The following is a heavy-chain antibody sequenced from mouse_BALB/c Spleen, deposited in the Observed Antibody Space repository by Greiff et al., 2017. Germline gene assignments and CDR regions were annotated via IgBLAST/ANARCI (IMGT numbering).Heavy chain of an antibody. J-gene: IGHJ3*01. D-gene: IGHD4-1*01. V-gene: IGHV5-12-2*01. CDR3: ARHSTGTAWCAY. CDR2: ISNGGGST. Sequence: DVKLVESGGGLVQPGGSLKLSCAASGFTFSSYTMSWVRQTPEKRLEWVAYISNGGGSTYYPDTVKGRFTISRDNAKNTLYLQMSSLKSEDTAMYYCARHSTGTAWCAYWGQGTLVTVSA. CDR1: GFTFSSYT.